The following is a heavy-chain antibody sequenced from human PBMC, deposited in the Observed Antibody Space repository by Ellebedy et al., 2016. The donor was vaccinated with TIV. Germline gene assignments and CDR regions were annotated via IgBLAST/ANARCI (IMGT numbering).Heavy chain of an antibody. J-gene: IGHJ5*02. Sequence: SETLSLXXTVSGGSIISSSYYWGWIRQPPGRGLEWIGSVYYTGSTYSNPSLESRVTISVDTSKNHFSLKLTSVTAADTAVYYCARHRGSHLIITPGVGWFDPWGQGTLVTVSS. CDR3: ARHRGSHLIITPGVGWFDP. V-gene: IGHV4-39*01. CDR1: GGSIISSSYY. D-gene: IGHD2-15*01. CDR2: VYYTGST.